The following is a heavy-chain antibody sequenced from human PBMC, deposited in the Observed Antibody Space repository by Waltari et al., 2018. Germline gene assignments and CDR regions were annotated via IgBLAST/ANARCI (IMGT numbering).Heavy chain of an antibody. CDR1: GYTFTGYY. V-gene: IGHV1-2*06. CDR3: ARVYGVPAAAPGVKGVFDY. D-gene: IGHD2-2*01. J-gene: IGHJ4*02. Sequence: QVQLVQSGAEVKKPGASVKVSCKASGYTFTGYYMHWVRQAPGQGLEWMGRINHNSGGTNNAEKFKGRVTRTSDTSISTAYMELSRLRADDTAVYYCARVYGVPAAAPGVKGVFDYWGQGTLVTVSS. CDR2: INHNSGGT.